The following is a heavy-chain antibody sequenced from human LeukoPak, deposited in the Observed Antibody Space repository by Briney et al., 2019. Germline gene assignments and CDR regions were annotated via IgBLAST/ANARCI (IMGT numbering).Heavy chain of an antibody. Sequence: SETLSLTCTVSGGSISSYYWSWNRQPPGKGLEWIGYIYYSGSTNYNPSLKSRVTISVDTSKNQFSLKLSSVTAADTAVYYCARDPGDILTGNWFDPWGQGTLVTVSS. D-gene: IGHD3-9*01. CDR2: IYYSGST. V-gene: IGHV4-59*01. CDR1: GGSISSYY. CDR3: ARDPGDILTGNWFDP. J-gene: IGHJ5*02.